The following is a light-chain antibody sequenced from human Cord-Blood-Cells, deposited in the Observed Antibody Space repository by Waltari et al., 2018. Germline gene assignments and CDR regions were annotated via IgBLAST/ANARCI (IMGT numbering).Light chain of an antibody. J-gene: IGKJ4*01. Sequence: DIQMTQSPSSLSASVGDRVTITCQASQDISNYLNWYQQKPGKAPKLLIYDASNLETGVPSRFSGSGSWNDFTFTISSLQPEDIATYYCQQYDNLPLTFGGGTKVEIK. V-gene: IGKV1-33*01. CDR2: DAS. CDR3: QQYDNLPLT. CDR1: QDISNY.